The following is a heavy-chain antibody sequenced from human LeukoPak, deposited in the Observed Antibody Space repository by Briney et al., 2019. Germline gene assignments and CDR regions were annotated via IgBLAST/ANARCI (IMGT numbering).Heavy chain of an antibody. CDR2: IYYSGST. D-gene: IGHD4-17*01. J-gene: IGHJ4*02. Sequence: SQTLSLTCTVFGASIISDDSYWRWIRHPPGKGLEWIGNIYYSGSTYYNPSLESRVTISVDTSKNHFSLKLSSVTAADTAVYYCARQLSNDGDYVGAFDSWGQGTLVTVSS. CDR3: ARQLSNDGDYVGAFDS. V-gene: IGHV4-30-4*01. CDR1: GASIISDDSY.